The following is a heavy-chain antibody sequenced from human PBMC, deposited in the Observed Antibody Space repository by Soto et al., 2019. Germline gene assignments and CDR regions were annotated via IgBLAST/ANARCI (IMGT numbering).Heavy chain of an antibody. CDR2: INHSGST. J-gene: IGHJ4*02. CDR3: ARVRNWNYALDY. D-gene: IGHD1-7*01. CDR1: GGSFSGYY. Sequence: KTLETLSLTCAVYGGSFSGYYWSWIRQPPGKGLEWIGEINHSGSTNYNPSLKSRVTISVDTSKNQFSLKLSSVTAADTAVYYCARVRNWNYALDYWGQGTLVTVSS. V-gene: IGHV4-34*01.